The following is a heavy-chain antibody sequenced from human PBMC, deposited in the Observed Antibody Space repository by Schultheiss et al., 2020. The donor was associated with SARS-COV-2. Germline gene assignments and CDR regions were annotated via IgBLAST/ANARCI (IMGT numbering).Heavy chain of an antibody. CDR1: GFTFSSYA. CDR2: IRSKANSYAT. CDR3: ARGPRGEGGAVSSWGFDY. J-gene: IGHJ4*02. D-gene: IGHD3-16*01. V-gene: IGHV3-73*01. Sequence: GESLKISCAASGFTFSSYAMHWVRQAPGKGLEWVGRIRSKANSYATAYAASVKGRFTISRDNSKNTLYLQMNSLRAEDTAVYYCARGPRGEGGAVSSWGFDYWGQGTLVTVSS.